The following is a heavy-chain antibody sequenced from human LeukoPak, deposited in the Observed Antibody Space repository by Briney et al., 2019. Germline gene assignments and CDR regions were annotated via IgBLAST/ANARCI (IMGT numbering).Heavy chain of an antibody. CDR1: GFTFDDYA. V-gene: IGHV3-9*01. Sequence: GGSLRLSCAASGFTFDDYAMCWVRQAPGKGLEWVSYISWKSGSIGYADSVKGRFTISRDNAENSLYLQMDSLKVDDTALYYCAKLQRTYGYREPFDLWGQGTLVTVAS. CDR2: ISWKSGSI. D-gene: IGHD5-18*01. J-gene: IGHJ4*02. CDR3: AKLQRTYGYREPFDL.